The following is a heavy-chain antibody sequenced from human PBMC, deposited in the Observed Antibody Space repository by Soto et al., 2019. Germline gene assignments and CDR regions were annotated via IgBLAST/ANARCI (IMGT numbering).Heavy chain of an antibody. J-gene: IGHJ6*02. D-gene: IGHD6-6*01. CDR2: ITGSGGAT. CDR3: ATGATRRPSIYYGLDL. CDR1: KFTFNIYV. V-gene: IGHV3-23*01. Sequence: EMQLLESGGNVVQPGGSLRLSCAASKFTFNIYVMNWVRQAPGKGLELFAAITGSGGATYYAESVKGRFAVSRDNSKNTLYLEMNSLGVYDSAVYFCATGATRRPSIYYGLDLLGQGTTVTVS.